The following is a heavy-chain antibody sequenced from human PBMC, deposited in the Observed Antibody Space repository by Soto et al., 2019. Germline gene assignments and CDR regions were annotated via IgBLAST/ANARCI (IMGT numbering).Heavy chain of an antibody. CDR3: ARERARVFDS. Sequence: QVQLVESGGGLVKPGGSLRLSCAASGFTFSDYYMSWIRQAPGKGLEWLSYISISGGTIYYADSVKCRFSISRDNAKNSLYLQLSSLRAEDTAVYFCARERARVFDSWGQGTLVTVSS. J-gene: IGHJ4*02. V-gene: IGHV3-11*01. CDR1: GFTFSDYY. CDR2: ISISGGTI.